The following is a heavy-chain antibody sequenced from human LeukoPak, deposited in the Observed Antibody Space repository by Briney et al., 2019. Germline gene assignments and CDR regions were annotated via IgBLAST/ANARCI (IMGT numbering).Heavy chain of an antibody. Sequence: GGSLRLSCAASGFTFSNFAMTWVRQAPGKGLEWVSAISGSGGSTYYADSVKGRFTISRDNSKNTLYLQMNSLRAEDTAVYYCAKDVVRGVMWYFDYWGQGTLVTVSS. CDR1: GFTFSNFA. CDR2: ISGSGGST. J-gene: IGHJ4*02. CDR3: AKDVVRGVMWYFDY. D-gene: IGHD3-10*01. V-gene: IGHV3-23*01.